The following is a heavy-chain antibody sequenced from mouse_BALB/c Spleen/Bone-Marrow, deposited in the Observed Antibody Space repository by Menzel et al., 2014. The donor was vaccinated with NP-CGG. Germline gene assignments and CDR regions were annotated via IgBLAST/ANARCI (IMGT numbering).Heavy chain of an antibody. V-gene: IGHV14-3*02. J-gene: IGHJ2*01. Sequence: VQLKESGAELVKPGASVKLSCTASGFNIKDTYMHWVKQRPEQGLERIGRVDPANGNTKYDPKFQGKATITADTSSNTAYLQLSSLTSEDTAVYYCARSYGSSPFDYWGQGTTLTVSS. CDR1: GFNIKDTY. CDR2: VDPANGNT. D-gene: IGHD1-1*01. CDR3: ARSYGSSPFDY.